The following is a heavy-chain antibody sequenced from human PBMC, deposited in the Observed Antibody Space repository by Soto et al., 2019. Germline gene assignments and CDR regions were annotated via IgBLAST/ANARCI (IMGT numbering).Heavy chain of an antibody. CDR1: GFSLSTSGVG. Sequence: QITLKESGPTLVKPTQTLTLTCTFSGFSLSTSGVGVGWIRQPPGKALEWLALIYWDDDERYSPSLKSRLTITKDTSKKQVVLTMTNMDPVDTATYYCAHRGLRYFDWPSRENCFDPWVQGTLVTVSS. CDR2: IYWDDDE. D-gene: IGHD3-9*01. CDR3: AHRGLRYFDWPSRENCFDP. V-gene: IGHV2-5*02. J-gene: IGHJ5*02.